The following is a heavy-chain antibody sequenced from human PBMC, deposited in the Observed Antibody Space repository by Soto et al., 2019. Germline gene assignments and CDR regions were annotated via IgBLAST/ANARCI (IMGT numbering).Heavy chain of an antibody. CDR2: INHSGST. CDR3: ARETYGDYVGYFDP. Sequence: SETLSLTCAVYGGSFSGYYWTWIRQPPGKGLEWIGEINHSGSTNCNPSLKSRVTISVDTSKNQFSLKLSSVTAADTAVYYCARETYGDYVGYFDPWGQGIQVTVSS. J-gene: IGHJ5*02. D-gene: IGHD4-17*01. V-gene: IGHV4-34*01. CDR1: GGSFSGYY.